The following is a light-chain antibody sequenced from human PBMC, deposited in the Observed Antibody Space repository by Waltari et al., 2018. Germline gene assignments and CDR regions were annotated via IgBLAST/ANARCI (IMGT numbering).Light chain of an antibody. Sequence: QSALTQPPSTSGSPGQSVTISCTGTSSDVGGYTYVSWDQQPPGKAPTLLIHEVTTRPSGVPARFSGSKSGNTASLTVSGLQTEDEAYYYCSSYAGSNTVVFGGGTKLTVL. CDR2: EVT. V-gene: IGLV2-8*01. J-gene: IGLJ2*01. CDR3: SSYAGSNTVV. CDR1: SSDVGGYTY.